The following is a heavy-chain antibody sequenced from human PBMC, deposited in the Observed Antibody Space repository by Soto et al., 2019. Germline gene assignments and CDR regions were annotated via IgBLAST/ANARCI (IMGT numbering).Heavy chain of an antibody. D-gene: IGHD4-4*01. CDR1: GGSISSYY. J-gene: IGHJ5*02. Sequence: SETLSLTCTVSGGSISSYYWSWIRQPPGKGLEWIGYIYFSGSTNYNPSLKSRVTMSVDTSKNQFSLNLSSVTAADTAVYYCARHSQTTVVHWFDPLGHGTLVTVSS. CDR2: IYFSGST. V-gene: IGHV4-59*08. CDR3: ARHSQTTVVHWFDP.